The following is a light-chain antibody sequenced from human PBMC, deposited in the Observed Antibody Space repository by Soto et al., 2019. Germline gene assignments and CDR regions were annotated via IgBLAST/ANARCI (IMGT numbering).Light chain of an antibody. CDR2: GNS. CDR1: SSNIGVGYD. CDR3: QSYDSSLSGVV. J-gene: IGLJ2*01. V-gene: IGLV1-40*01. Sequence: QSVLTQPPSVSGAPGQRVTISCTGSSSNIGVGYDVHWYLQLPGTAPKLLIYGNSNRPSGVPDRFSGSKSGTSASLAITGLQAEDEADYYCQSYDSSLSGVVFGGGTKLTVL.